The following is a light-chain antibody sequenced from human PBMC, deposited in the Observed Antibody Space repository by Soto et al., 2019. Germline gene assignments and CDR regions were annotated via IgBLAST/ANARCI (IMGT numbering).Light chain of an antibody. CDR3: KR. CDR2: KES. CDR1: QTISSW. Sequence: SLSGSVGDRVTITCRASQTISSWMAWYQQKPGKAPKLLIYKESTLKSGVPSRFSGSGSGTDVTLTISSLQRDDFSTDHLKRFGQRTKVAIK. J-gene: IGKJ1*01. V-gene: IGKV1-5*03.